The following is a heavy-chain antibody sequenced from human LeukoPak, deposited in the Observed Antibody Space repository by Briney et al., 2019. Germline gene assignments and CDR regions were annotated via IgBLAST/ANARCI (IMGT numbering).Heavy chain of an antibody. V-gene: IGHV1-2*02. CDR3: ASDSSATGYSGPHYFDY. J-gene: IGHJ4*02. D-gene: IGHD5-12*01. CDR2: INPNSGGT. Sequence: GASVKVSCKASGYTFTGYYMHWVRQAPRQGLDWMGWINPNSGGTNYARKFQGRVAMTRDTTISTAYMELSRLRSDDTAVYYCASDSSATGYSGPHYFDYWGQGTLVTVSS. CDR1: GYTFTGYY.